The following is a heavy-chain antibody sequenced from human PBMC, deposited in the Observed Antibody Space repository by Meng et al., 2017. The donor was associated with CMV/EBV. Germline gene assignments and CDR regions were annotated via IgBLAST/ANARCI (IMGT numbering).Heavy chain of an antibody. J-gene: IGHJ4*02. V-gene: IGHV4-34*01. CDR2: INHSGSI. Sequence: SETLSLTCAVYGGSFSGYYWSWIRQPPGKGLEWIGEINHSGSINYNPSLKSRVTISVDTSKNQFSLKLSSVTAADTAVYYCARDRSPRPYYFDYWGQGTLVTVSS. D-gene: IGHD6-6*01. CDR1: GGSFSGYY. CDR3: ARDRSPRPYYFDY.